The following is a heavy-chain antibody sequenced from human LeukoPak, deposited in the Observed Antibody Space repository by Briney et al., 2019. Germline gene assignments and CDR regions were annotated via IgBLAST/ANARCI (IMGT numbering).Heavy chain of an antibody. CDR3: ARGFRVAGQYYYGMDV. V-gene: IGHV1-2*02. Sequence: GASVKVSCKASGYTFTGYYMHWVRQAPGQGLEWMGWINPNSGGTNYAQKFQGRVTITRDTSISTAYMELSRLRSDDTAVYYCARGFRVAGQYYYGMDVGSQGTTATVPS. CDR1: GYTFTGYY. D-gene: IGHD3-3*01. J-gene: IGHJ6*02. CDR2: INPNSGGT.